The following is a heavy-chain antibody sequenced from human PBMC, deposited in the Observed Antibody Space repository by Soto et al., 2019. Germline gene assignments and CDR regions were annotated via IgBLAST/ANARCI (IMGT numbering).Heavy chain of an antibody. CDR3: ARSSYDSTGLAVDP. V-gene: IGHV4-59*02. Sequence: QMQLQASGPGLVKPSETLSLTCNVSGASVSHGYWSWIRQPPGKALEWIGFMYFGGSFNYNPSLTRRATISVETSKNQFSMKLTSVTASDTAVYYCARSSYDSTGLAVDPWGQGTLVTVSS. CDR1: GASVSHGY. CDR2: MYFGGSF. D-gene: IGHD3-22*01. J-gene: IGHJ5*02.